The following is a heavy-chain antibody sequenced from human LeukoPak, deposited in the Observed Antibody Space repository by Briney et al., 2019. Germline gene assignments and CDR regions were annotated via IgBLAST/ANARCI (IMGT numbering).Heavy chain of an antibody. Sequence: PGGSLRLSCAASGCTFSTYGMSWVRQAPGKGLEWVSGISLDGATTYYAGSVEGRFTISRDNSKNTLYLQMNSLRADDTAVYYCVKDHGWLLYSWGQGTLVTVSS. V-gene: IGHV3-23*01. CDR3: VKDHGWLLYS. CDR1: GCTFSTYG. D-gene: IGHD3-9*01. J-gene: IGHJ4*02. CDR2: ISLDGATT.